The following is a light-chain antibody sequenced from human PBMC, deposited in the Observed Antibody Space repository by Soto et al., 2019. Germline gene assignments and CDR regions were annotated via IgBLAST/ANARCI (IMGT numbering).Light chain of an antibody. CDR3: QSYDSSLSGSGV. J-gene: IGLJ2*01. CDR2: GNT. Sequence: QSVLTQPPSVSGAPGQRVTISCTGSNSNIGAGYDVHWYQQLPGTAPKLLIYGNTNRPSGVPDRFSGSKSGTSASLAITGLQADDEADYYCQSYDSSLSGSGVFGGGTKLTVL. V-gene: IGLV1-40*01. CDR1: NSNIGAGYD.